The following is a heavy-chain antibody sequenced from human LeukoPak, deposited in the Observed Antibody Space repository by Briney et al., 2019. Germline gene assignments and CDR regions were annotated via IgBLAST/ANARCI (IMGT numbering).Heavy chain of an antibody. CDR3: VRGCSDTCYRFDY. CDR1: GFTLNEHA. Sequence: GGSLRLSCAVSGFTLNEHAVSWVRQAPGKGLEWVSAIIDVGDTYYADSVKGRFTISRDISTNTLYLQMNSLRAEDTVIYYCVRGCSDTCYRFDYWGQGTLVTVSS. J-gene: IGHJ4*02. V-gene: IGHV3-23*01. CDR2: IIDVGDT. D-gene: IGHD2-15*01.